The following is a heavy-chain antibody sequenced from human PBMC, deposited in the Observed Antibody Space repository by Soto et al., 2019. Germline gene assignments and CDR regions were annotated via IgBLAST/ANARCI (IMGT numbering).Heavy chain of an antibody. CDR1: GFTFSRFE. CDR2: ISSSGSTA. V-gene: IGHV3-48*03. Sequence: PGGSLRLSCAASGFTFSRFELHWVRQAPGKGLEWISYISSSGSTAYYASSVEGRFTISRDNSKNTLYLQMNSLRAEDTAVYYCAKDRPVKARSGSLSSWGQGTLVTVSS. D-gene: IGHD1-26*01. J-gene: IGHJ5*02. CDR3: AKDRPVKARSGSLSS.